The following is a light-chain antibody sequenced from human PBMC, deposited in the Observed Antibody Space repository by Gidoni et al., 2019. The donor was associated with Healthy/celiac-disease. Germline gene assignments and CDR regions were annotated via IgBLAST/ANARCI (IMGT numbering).Light chain of an antibody. V-gene: IGKV3-15*01. CDR2: GAS. CDR3: QQYNNWPPT. J-gene: IGKJ4*01. CDR1: QSVSSN. Sequence: PAPLSVSPGERATLSCRASQSVSSNVAWYQQKPGQAPRLLIYGASTRATGIPARFSGSGSGTEFTLTISSLQSEDFAVYYCQQYNNWPPTFGGGTKVEIK.